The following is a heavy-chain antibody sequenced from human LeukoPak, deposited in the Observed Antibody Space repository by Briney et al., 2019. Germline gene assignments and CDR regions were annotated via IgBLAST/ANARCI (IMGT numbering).Heavy chain of an antibody. Sequence: QPGGSLRLSCVASGFTVSGNYMTWVRQAPGKGLEWVSVIYSGGTTHYGDSVKGRFTISRDNSKNTLYLQMNSLRAEDTAVYYCARETVTTVTTYALDIWGQGTMVTVSS. J-gene: IGHJ3*02. CDR2: IYSGGTT. V-gene: IGHV3-53*01. CDR1: GFTVSGNY. D-gene: IGHD4-17*01. CDR3: ARETVTTVTTYALDI.